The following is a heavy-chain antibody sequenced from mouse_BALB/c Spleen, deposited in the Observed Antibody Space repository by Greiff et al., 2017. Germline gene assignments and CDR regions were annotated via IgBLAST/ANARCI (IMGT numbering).Heavy chain of an antibody. CDR1: GYSFTGYF. J-gene: IGHJ3*01. D-gene: IGHD2-1*01. Sequence: EVQLQESGPELVKPGASVKISCKASGYSFTGYFMNWVMQSHGKSLEWIGRINPYNGDTFYNQKFKGKATLTVDKSSSTAHMELRSLASEDSAVYYCAREGLGYGNYAVVAYWGQGTLVTVSA. CDR3: AREGLGYGNYAVVAY. CDR2: INPYNGDT. V-gene: IGHV1-20*02.